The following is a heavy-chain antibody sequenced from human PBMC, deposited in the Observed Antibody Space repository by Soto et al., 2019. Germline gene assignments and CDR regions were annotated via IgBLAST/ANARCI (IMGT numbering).Heavy chain of an antibody. V-gene: IGHV5-51*01. CDR3: ARSYSSAWFGAEFGY. D-gene: IGHD6-19*01. CDR2: IFPGDSET. J-gene: IGHJ4*02. CDR1: GYSFTNFW. Sequence: PGESLKISCKVSGYSFTNFWIGWVRQMPGQGLEWMGIIFPGDSETRYSTSFEGQVTISVDKSIATAYLQWSSLKASDSAMYYCARSYSSAWFGAEFGYWGQGTLVTVSS.